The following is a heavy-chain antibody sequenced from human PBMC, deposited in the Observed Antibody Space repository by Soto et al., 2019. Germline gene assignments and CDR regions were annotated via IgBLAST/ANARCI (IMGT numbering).Heavy chain of an antibody. Sequence: GASVKVSCKASGYTFTSYAMHWVRQAPGQRLEWMGWINAGNGNTKYSQKFQGRVTITRDTSASTAYMELSSLRSEDTAVYHCAREKGVSIFGVAPPNYYYMDVWGKGTTVTVSS. V-gene: IGHV1-3*01. J-gene: IGHJ6*03. D-gene: IGHD3-3*01. CDR3: AREKGVSIFGVAPPNYYYMDV. CDR1: GYTFTSYA. CDR2: INAGNGNT.